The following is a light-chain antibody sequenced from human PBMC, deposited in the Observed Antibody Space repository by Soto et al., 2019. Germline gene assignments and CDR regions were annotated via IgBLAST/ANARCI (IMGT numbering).Light chain of an antibody. CDR1: QSVSNNY. CDR3: QQYGSSPGT. V-gene: IGKV3-20*01. CDR2: GAS. Sequence: EIVLTQSPGTLSLSPWERATLSCRASQSVSNNYLAWYQQKPGQAPRLLIYGASNRATGIPDRFSGSGSGTDFTLTISRLEPEDFAVYYCQQYGSSPGTFGQGTKVDI. J-gene: IGKJ1*01.